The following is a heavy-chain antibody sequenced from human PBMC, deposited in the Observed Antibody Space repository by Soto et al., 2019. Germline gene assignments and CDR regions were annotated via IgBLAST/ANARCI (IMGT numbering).Heavy chain of an antibody. CDR2: IIPLFRTP. V-gene: IGHV1-69*12. CDR1: GGTFSSSA. CDR3: ARDNDRLQLGGNYYYILDV. Sequence: QVQLVQSGAEMKEPGSSVKVSCKTSGGTFSSSAISWLRQAPGQGLEWMGGIIPLFRTPDYAQKFQGRVTFAADESTSTAYMERSSLRSEDTAVYYCARDNDRLQLGGNYYYILDVWGQGTTITVSS. J-gene: IGHJ6*02. D-gene: IGHD4-4*01.